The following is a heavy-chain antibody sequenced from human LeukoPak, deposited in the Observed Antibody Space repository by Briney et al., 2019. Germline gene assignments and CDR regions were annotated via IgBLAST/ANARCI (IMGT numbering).Heavy chain of an antibody. Sequence: GGSLRLSCAASGFTFSSYSMNWVRQAPGKGLEWVSSISSSSSYIYYADSVKGRFTISRDNAKNSLYLQMNGLRAEDTAVYYCARPRLNDAFDIWGQGTMVTVSS. D-gene: IGHD3-16*01. CDR3: ARPRLNDAFDI. CDR1: GFTFSSYS. V-gene: IGHV3-21*01. J-gene: IGHJ3*02. CDR2: ISSSSSYI.